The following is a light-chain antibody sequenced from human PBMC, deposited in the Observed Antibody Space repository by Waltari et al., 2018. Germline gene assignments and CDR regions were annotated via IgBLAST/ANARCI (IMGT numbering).Light chain of an antibody. V-gene: IGKV1-33*01. J-gene: IGKJ4*01. Sequence: DIQMTQSPSSLSASVGDRVTITCQASQDIRNYLNWYQHKPGKAPKLLIYDASTLEAGVPSRFSGSGSGTYFTFTISSLQPEDVATYCCQQHYNLPLTFGGGTKVEI. CDR2: DAS. CDR1: QDIRNY. CDR3: QQHYNLPLT.